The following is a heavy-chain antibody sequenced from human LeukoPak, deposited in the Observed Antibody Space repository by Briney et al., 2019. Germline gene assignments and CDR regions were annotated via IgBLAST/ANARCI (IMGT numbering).Heavy chain of an antibody. J-gene: IGHJ6*02. CDR3: ARRYGDYRNYGMDV. D-gene: IGHD4-17*01. CDR2: ISTSGTI. V-gene: IGHV3-11*01. Sequence: GGSLRLSCAASGFTFSDYYMIWIRQAPGKGLEWISHISTSGTIYNADSVKGRFTISRDNAKNSLFLEMNSLRVEDTAVYYCARRYGDYRNYGMDVWGQGTTVTVSS. CDR1: GFTFSDYY.